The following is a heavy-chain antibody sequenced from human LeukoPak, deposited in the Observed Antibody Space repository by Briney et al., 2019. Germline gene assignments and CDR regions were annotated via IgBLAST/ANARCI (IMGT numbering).Heavy chain of an antibody. Sequence: GGSLRLSCAASGFTFSSYAMSWVRQAPGKGLEWVSAISGSGGSTYYADSVEGRFTISRDNSKNTLYPQMNSLRAEDTAVYYCAKDASRGSYFWDYWGQGTLVTVSS. V-gene: IGHV3-23*01. CDR1: GFTFSSYA. CDR2: ISGSGGST. CDR3: AKDASRGSYFWDY. J-gene: IGHJ4*02. D-gene: IGHD1-26*01.